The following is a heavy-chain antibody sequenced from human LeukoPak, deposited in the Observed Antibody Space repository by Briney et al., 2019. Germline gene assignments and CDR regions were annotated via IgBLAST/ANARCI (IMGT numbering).Heavy chain of an antibody. CDR2: ISHSGST. CDR1: GGSISSSSYY. J-gene: IGHJ3*02. V-gene: IGHV4-39*07. CDR3: ASPDDYGDYVGSDAFDI. D-gene: IGHD4-17*01. Sequence: SETLSLTCTVSGGSISSSSYYWGWIRQPPGKGLEWIGEISHSGSTNYNPSLKSRVTISVDTSKNQFSLKLSSVTAADTAVYYCASPDDYGDYVGSDAFDIWGQGTMVTVSS.